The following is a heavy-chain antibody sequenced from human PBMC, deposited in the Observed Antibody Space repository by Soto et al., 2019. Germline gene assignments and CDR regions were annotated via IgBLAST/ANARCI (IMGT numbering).Heavy chain of an antibody. D-gene: IGHD1-7*01. CDR3: ASRDPGTSVDY. CDR2: IYRTGST. V-gene: IGHV4-4*02. J-gene: IGHJ4*02. CDR1: GGSFTSNDW. Sequence: SETLSLTCAVSGGSFTSNDWGTWGRQPAGQGRGWIGEIYRTGSTNYNPSLKGRVTISLDKSENQFSLKVTSLTAADTAVYYCASRDPGTSVDYWGQGTLVTVSS.